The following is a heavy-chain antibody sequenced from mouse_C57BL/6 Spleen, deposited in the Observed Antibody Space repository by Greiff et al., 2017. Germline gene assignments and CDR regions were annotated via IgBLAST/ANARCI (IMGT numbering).Heavy chain of an antibody. J-gene: IGHJ3*01. CDR2: ISYDGSN. V-gene: IGHV3-6*01. D-gene: IGHD2-3*01. CDR3: ARADGLAWFAY. Sequence: EVQLQESGPGLVKPSQSLSLTCSVTGYSITSGYYWNWIRQFPGNKLEWMGYISYDGSNNYNPSLKNRISITRDTSKNQFFLKLNSVTTEDTATYYCARADGLAWFAYWGQGTLVTVSA. CDR1: GYSITSGYY.